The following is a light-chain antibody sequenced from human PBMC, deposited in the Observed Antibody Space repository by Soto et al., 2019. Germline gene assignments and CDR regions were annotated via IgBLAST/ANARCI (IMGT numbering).Light chain of an antibody. V-gene: IGKV3-15*01. J-gene: IGKJ4*01. CDR3: QQYNNWPPLT. Sequence: EIVMTQSPATLSVSPGERATLSCRASQSVSSNLAWYQQKPGQAPRLLIYGASTRATGIPARFSGSGSDTEFTLTISILQSEDVAVYYCQQYNNWPPLTVGGGTKVEIK. CDR1: QSVSSN. CDR2: GAS.